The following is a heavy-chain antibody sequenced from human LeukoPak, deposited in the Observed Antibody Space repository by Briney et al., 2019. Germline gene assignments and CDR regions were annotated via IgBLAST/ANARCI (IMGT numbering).Heavy chain of an antibody. D-gene: IGHD4-17*01. Sequence: PSQTLSLTCTVSGGSISSGGYYWSWIRQHPGKGLEWIGYIYYSGSTNYNPSLKSRVSISVDTSKNQFSLKLSSVTAADTAVYYCARLRSDAFDIWGQGTMVTVSS. J-gene: IGHJ3*02. CDR1: GGSISSGGYY. V-gene: IGHV4-31*03. CDR3: ARLRSDAFDI. CDR2: IYYSGST.